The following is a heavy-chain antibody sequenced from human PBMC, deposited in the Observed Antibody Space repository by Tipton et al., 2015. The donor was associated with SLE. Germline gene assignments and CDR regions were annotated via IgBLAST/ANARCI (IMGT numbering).Heavy chain of an antibody. CDR3: AVASPAAIDY. V-gene: IGHV4-59*01. CDR2: IYYSGST. D-gene: IGHD2-2*01. Sequence: LRLSCTVSGGSISSYYWSWIRQPPGKGLEWIGYIYYSGSTNYNPSLKSRVTISVDTSKNQFSLKLSSVTAADTAVYYCAVASPAAIDYWGQGTLVTVSS. J-gene: IGHJ4*02. CDR1: GGSISSYY.